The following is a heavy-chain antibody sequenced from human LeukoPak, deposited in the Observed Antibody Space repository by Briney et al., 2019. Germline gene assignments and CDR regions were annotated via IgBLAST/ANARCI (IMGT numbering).Heavy chain of an antibody. CDR1: GGSISSYY. V-gene: IGHV4-59*01. Sequence: PSETLSLTCTVSGGSISSYYWSWIRQPPGKGLEWIGYIYYSGSTYYNPSLKSRVTISVDTSKNQFSLKLSSVTAADTAVYYCARGRGYSSSWGQGTLVTVSS. CDR3: ARGRGYSSS. CDR2: IYYSGST. D-gene: IGHD6-13*01. J-gene: IGHJ4*02.